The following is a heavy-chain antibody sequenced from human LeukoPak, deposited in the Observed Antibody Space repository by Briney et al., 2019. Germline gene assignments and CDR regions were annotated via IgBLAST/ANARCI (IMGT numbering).Heavy chain of an antibody. J-gene: IGHJ4*02. D-gene: IGHD3-10*01. V-gene: IGHV3-73*01. CDR3: TTTPSITMVRGVTTRPTKRNY. CDR1: GFTFSGSA. Sequence: PGGSLKLSCAASGFTFSGSAMHWVRQDSGKGLEWVGRIRSKANSYATAYAASVKGRFTISRDDSKNTAYLQMNSLKTEDTAVYYCTTTPSITMVRGVTTRPTKRNYWGQGTLVTVSS. CDR2: IRSKANSYAT.